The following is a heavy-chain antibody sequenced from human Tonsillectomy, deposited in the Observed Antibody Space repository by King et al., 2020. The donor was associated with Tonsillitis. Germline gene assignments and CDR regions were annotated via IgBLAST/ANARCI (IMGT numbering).Heavy chain of an antibody. CDR3: AGHYWDGSIARYNWFDP. Sequence: QLQESGPGLVKPSETLSLTCTVSGGSISSSSYYWGWIRQPPGKGLEWIGCIYYSGSTYYNPSLKSRVTISVDTSKNQFSLKLSSVTAADTAVYYCAGHYWDGSIARYNWFDPWGQGTLVTVSS. D-gene: IGHD6-6*01. J-gene: IGHJ5*02. CDR2: IYYSGST. V-gene: IGHV4-39*01. CDR1: GGSISSSSYY.